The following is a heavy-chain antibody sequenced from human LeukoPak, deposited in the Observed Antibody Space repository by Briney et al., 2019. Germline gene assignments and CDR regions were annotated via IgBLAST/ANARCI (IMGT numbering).Heavy chain of an antibody. CDR2: VNDNGGGT. CDR1: GFIFRNYG. Sequence: GGSVRLSCGASGFIFRNYGMSWVRQAPGEGLEWVSGVNDNGGGTYYADSVKGRFTISRDNSKNMLYLQINSLRAEDTAVYYCARVRSSWYNFDYWGQGTLVTVSS. CDR3: ARVRSSWYNFDY. V-gene: IGHV3-23*01. J-gene: IGHJ4*02. D-gene: IGHD6-13*01.